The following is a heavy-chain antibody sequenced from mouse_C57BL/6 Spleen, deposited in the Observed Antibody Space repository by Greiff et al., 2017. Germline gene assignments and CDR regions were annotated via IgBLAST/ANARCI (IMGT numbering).Heavy chain of an antibody. D-gene: IGHD1-1*02. V-gene: IGHV1-64*01. J-gene: IGHJ2*01. CDR3: ARSKNLYGDFDY. Sequence: QVQLQQPGAELVKPGASVKLSCKASGYTFTSYWMHWVKQRPGQGLEWIGMIHPNSGSTNYNEKFKSKATLTVDKSSSTAYMQLSSLTSEDSAVYYCARSKNLYGDFDYWGQGTTLTVSS. CDR1: GYTFTSYW. CDR2: IHPNSGST.